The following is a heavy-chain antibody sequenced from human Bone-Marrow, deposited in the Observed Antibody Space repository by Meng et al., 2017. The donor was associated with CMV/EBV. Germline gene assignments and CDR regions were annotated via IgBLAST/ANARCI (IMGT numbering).Heavy chain of an antibody. D-gene: IGHD7-27*01. Sequence: LRLSCASSGFTFSRYALHWVRHAPGKGLEWVAVISYDGSNKYYADSVKGRFTISRDNSKNTLYLQMNSLRAEDTAVYYCAKGQGDSGWGQGTLVTVSS. V-gene: IGHV3-30-3*01. J-gene: IGHJ4*02. CDR3: AKGQGDSG. CDR1: GFTFSRYA. CDR2: ISYDGSNK.